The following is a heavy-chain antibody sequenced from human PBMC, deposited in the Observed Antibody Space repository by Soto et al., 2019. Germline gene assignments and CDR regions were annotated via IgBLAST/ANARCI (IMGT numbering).Heavy chain of an antibody. Sequence: GGSLRLSCAASGFTFSSYSMNWVRQAPGKGLEWVSSISSSSSYIYYADSVKGRFTISRDNAKNSLYLQMNSLRAEDTAVYYCARGSGDGYNYYYYYGMDVWGQGTTVTVS. J-gene: IGHJ6*02. D-gene: IGHD5-12*01. V-gene: IGHV3-21*01. CDR1: GFTFSSYS. CDR3: ARGSGDGYNYYYYYGMDV. CDR2: ISSSSSYI.